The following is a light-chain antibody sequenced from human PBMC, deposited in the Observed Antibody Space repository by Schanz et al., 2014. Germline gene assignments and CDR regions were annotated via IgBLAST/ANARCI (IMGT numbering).Light chain of an antibody. J-gene: IGLJ3*02. V-gene: IGLV2-8*01. CDR3: SSYAGTNFWV. CDR1: SSDVGGYNY. CDR2: DVS. Sequence: QSALNQPPSASGSPGQSVTISCTGTSSDVGGYNYVSWYQQHPGKAPKLMIYDVSNRPSGVSNRFSGSKSGNTASLTISGLQAEDEADYYCSSYAGTNFWVFGGGTKLTVL.